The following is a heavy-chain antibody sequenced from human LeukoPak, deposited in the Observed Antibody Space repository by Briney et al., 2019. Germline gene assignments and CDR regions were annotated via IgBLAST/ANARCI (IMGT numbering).Heavy chain of an antibody. Sequence: GGSLRLSCAASGFTFSSYWMSWVRQAPGKGLEWVAVISYDGSNKYYADSVKGQFTISRDNSKNTLYLQMNSLRAEDTAVYYCARDLKGIQLWLDAFDIWGQGTMVTVSS. CDR1: GFTFSSYW. V-gene: IGHV3-30*03. J-gene: IGHJ3*02. D-gene: IGHD5-18*01. CDR2: ISYDGSNK. CDR3: ARDLKGIQLWLDAFDI.